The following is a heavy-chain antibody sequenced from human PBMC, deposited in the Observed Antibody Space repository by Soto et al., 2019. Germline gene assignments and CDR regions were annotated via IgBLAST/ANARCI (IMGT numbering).Heavy chain of an antibody. J-gene: IGHJ5*02. D-gene: IGHD2-21*02. CDR1: GTSISSSYW. CDR2: MYHSGST. V-gene: IGHV4-4*02. CDR3: ANLTPSIVVGLSPIPP. Sequence: QVQLQQSGPGLVRPSGTLSLTCVVSGTSISSSYWCTWVRHAPGRGLEWIGEMYHSGSTNYNPSHMPRVTRSVDKSNNQFSLQLTSVPAAETAIYYGANLTPSIVVGLSPIPPWGQGTPVTVSS.